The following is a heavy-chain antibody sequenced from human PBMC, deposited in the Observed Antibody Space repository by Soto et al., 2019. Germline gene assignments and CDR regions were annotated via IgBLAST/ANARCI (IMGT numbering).Heavy chain of an antibody. CDR3: ARYNWNYGSLLY. Sequence: ASVKVSCKASGYTFTGYYMHWVRQAPGQGLEWMGWINPNSGGTNYAQKFQGRVTMTRDTSISTAYMELSRLRSDDTAVYYCARYNWNYGSLLYWGQGTLVTSPQ. CDR2: INPNSGGT. V-gene: IGHV1-2*02. J-gene: IGHJ4*02. D-gene: IGHD1-7*01. CDR1: GYTFTGYY.